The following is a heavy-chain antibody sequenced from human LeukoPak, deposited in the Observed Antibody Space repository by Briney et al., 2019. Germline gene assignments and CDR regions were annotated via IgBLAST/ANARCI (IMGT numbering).Heavy chain of an antibody. CDR2: INWNGGST. V-gene: IGHV3-20*04. J-gene: IGHJ3*02. D-gene: IGHD3-16*01. CDR1: GFTFDDYG. Sequence: GGSLRLSCAASGFTFDDYGMSWVRQAPGKGLEWVSGINWNGGSTGYADSVKRRFTISRDNPKNSLYLQMNSLRAEDTALYYCARDQRGIWVKGGDAFDIWGQGTMVTVSS. CDR3: ARDQRGIWVKGGDAFDI.